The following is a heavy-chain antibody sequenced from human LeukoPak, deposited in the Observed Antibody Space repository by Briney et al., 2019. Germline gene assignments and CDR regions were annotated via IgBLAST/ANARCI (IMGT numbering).Heavy chain of an antibody. D-gene: IGHD2-21*01. CDR3: ARADRLHGGPYLIGP. J-gene: IGHJ5*02. Sequence: GASVKVSCTTSGYSFNDYYMHWVRQAPGQGHEWMGWLNLNIDRTISAQHFQGRVTMTSDTSITTVYMEVRWLTSDDTAVYYCARADRLHGGPYLIGPWGQGTLVTVSS. CDR1: GYSFNDYY. CDR2: LNLNIDRT. V-gene: IGHV1-2*02.